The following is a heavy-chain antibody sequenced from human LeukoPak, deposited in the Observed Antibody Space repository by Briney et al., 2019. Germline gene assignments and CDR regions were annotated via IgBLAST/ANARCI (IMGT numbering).Heavy chain of an antibody. CDR3: ARGSPTVVNRFYYYMDV. CDR2: INTSGGST. V-gene: IGHV1-46*01. Sequence: GASVKVSCKASGYTFIGYYMHWVRQAPGQGLEWMGIINTSGGSTSSAQKFQGRVTVTRDTSTTAVYMDLSSLRSEDTAVYYCARGSPTVVNRFYYYMDVWGKGTTVTVSS. D-gene: IGHD4-23*01. CDR1: GYTFIGYY. J-gene: IGHJ6*03.